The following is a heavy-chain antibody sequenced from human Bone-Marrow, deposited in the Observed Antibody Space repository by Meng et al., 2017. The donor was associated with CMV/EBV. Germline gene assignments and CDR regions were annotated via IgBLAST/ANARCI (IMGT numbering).Heavy chain of an antibody. CDR3: ARSRFWSGYHNWFDP. CDR2: INPNSGGT. D-gene: IGHD3-3*01. V-gene: IGHV1-2*02. J-gene: IGHJ5*02. Sequence: ASVKVSCKASGYTFTGYYMHWVRQAPGQGLEWMGWINPNSGGTNCAQKFQGRVTMTRDTSISTAYMELSRLRSDDTAVYYCARSRFWSGYHNWFDPWGQGTLVTVSS. CDR1: GYTFTGYY.